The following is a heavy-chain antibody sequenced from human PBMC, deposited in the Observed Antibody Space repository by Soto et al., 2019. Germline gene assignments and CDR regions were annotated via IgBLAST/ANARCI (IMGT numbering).Heavy chain of an antibody. D-gene: IGHD6-13*01. J-gene: IGHJ5*02. V-gene: IGHV2-70*04. CDR2: IDWDDDK. CDR3: ARSIVAAGNRWFDP. Sequence: SGPTLGNPTQTLTLTCTFSGFSLSTSGMRVSWIRQPPGKALEWLARIDWDDDKLYSTSLKTRLTISKDTSKNQVVPTMTNMDPVDTATYYCARSIVAAGNRWFDPWGQGTLVTVSS. CDR1: GFSLSTSGMR.